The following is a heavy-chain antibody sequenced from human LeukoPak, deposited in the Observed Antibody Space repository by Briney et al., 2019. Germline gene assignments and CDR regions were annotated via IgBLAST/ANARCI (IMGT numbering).Heavy chain of an antibody. Sequence: GGSLRLSCAASGFTFSNYAMSWVRQAPGKGLEWVSAISGSGGSTYYADSVKGRFTISRDNSKNTLYLQMNSLRAEDTAVYYCAKDWGGLTVTYFDYWGQGTLVTVSS. J-gene: IGHJ4*02. D-gene: IGHD4-17*01. CDR2: ISGSGGST. CDR1: GFTFSNYA. V-gene: IGHV3-23*01. CDR3: AKDWGGLTVTYFDY.